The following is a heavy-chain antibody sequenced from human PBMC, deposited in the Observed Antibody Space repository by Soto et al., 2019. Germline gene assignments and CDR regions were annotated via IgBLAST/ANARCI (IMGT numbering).Heavy chain of an antibody. CDR2: IRQGGSAK. J-gene: IGHJ4*02. Sequence: GGSLRLSCAASGFTFSNSWMSWVRQAPGKGLEWVANIRQGGSAKYYADSVKGRFTISRDNAKNSLYLQMNSLRAEDTAVYYCARDYSSYGPFDYWGQGTLVTSPQ. D-gene: IGHD5-18*01. V-gene: IGHV3-7*01. CDR3: ARDYSSYGPFDY. CDR1: GFTFSNSW.